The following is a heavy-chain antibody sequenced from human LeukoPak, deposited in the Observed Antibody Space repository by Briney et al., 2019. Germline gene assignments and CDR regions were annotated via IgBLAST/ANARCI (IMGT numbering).Heavy chain of an antibody. CDR3: AKDDVTWFGELDHRDY. CDR1: GFTFSSYA. V-gene: IGHV3-23*01. D-gene: IGHD3-10*01. J-gene: IGHJ4*02. Sequence: GGSLRLSCAASGFTFSSYAMSWVRQAPGEGLGWVSAIIGSGGSTYYADSVKGRFTISRDNSKHTLYLQMNSLRDEDTAVYYCAKDDVTWFGELDHRDYWGKGTLVTVSS. CDR2: IIGSGGST.